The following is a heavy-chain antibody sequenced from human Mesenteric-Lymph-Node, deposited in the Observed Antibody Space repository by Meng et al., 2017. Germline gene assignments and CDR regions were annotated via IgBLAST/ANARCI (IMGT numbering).Heavy chain of an antibody. V-gene: IGHV3-23*01. CDR3: AKGEAYDYVWGTRSFDY. J-gene: IGHJ4*02. D-gene: IGHD3-16*01. CDR1: GFTFSNAW. CDR2: LSGSGGST. Sequence: GESLKISCAASGFTFSNAWMNWVRQAPGKGLEWVSSLSGSGGSTYYADSVKVRFTISRDNSKNTLYLQMNSLRAEDTAVYYCAKGEAYDYVWGTRSFDYWGQGTLVTVSS.